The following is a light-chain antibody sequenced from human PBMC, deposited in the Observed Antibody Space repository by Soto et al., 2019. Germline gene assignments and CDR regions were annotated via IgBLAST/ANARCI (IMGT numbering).Light chain of an antibody. CDR1: SSNIGAGYD. J-gene: IGLJ7*01. CDR2: GSS. Sequence: QSVLTQPPSVSGAPGQRVTISCTGSSSNIGAGYDVHWYQQLPGTAPKLLISGSSYRPSGVPDRFSGSKSGTSASLAITGLQAEDEADYYCQSYDRSLSGHVVFGGGTQLTVL. CDR3: QSYDRSLSGHVV. V-gene: IGLV1-40*01.